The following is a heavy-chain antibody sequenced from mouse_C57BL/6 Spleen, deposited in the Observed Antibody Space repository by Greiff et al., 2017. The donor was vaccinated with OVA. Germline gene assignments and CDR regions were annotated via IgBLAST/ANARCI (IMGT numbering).Heavy chain of an antibody. CDR2: IDPSDSYT. V-gene: IGHV1-69*01. D-gene: IGHD2-3*01. Sequence: QVQLQQPGAELVMPGASVKLSCKASGYTFTSYWMHWVKQRPGQGLEWIGEIDPSDSYTNYNQKFKGKSTLTVDKSSSTAYMQLSSLTSEDSAVYYCARPSDGYYAYWGQGTTLTVSS. CDR1: GYTFTSYW. J-gene: IGHJ2*01. CDR3: ARPSDGYYAY.